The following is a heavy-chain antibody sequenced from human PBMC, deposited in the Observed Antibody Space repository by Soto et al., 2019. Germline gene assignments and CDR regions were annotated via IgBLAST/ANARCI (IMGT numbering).Heavy chain of an antibody. CDR1: GYTFTGYY. V-gene: IGHV1-2*02. D-gene: IGHD5-12*01. Sequence: QVQLVQSGAEVKKPGASVKVSCKASGYTFTGYYMHWVRQAPGQGVEWMGWINPNGGGTNYAQKFEGRVTMTRDTSSSTAYMELSRRRSDDTAVYCCARERWLQPFDPWGQGTLVTVSS. CDR3: ARERWLQPFDP. CDR2: INPNGGGT. J-gene: IGHJ5*02.